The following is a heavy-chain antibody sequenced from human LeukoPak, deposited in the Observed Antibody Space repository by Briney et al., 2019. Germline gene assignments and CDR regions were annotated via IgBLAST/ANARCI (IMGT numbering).Heavy chain of an antibody. D-gene: IGHD3-16*01. CDR3: AKYGSGQLWLLGWYFDF. J-gene: IGHJ2*01. CDR1: GYTFYNYS. Sequence: PGGCLRLSCAASGYTFYNYSVASVRQAPGKGLEWVSSISHDGASTHYAASVKGRFTISRDNSKNTVFLKMDSLRAEDTALYFCAKYGSGQLWLLGWYFDFWGRGTLVSVSS. CDR2: ISHDGAST. V-gene: IGHV3-23*01.